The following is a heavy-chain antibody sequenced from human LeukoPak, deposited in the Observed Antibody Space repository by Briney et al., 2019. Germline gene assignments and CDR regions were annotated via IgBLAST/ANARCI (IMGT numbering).Heavy chain of an antibody. CDR1: GGSISSYY. D-gene: IGHD3-22*01. CDR2: IHYSGST. Sequence: SETLSLTCTVSGGSISSYYWSWIRQPPGKGLEWIGYIHYSGSTHYNPSLKSRVTISVDTSKNQVSLKLSSVTAADTAVYYCARQPRITMIVVVRNWFDPWGQGTLVTVSS. CDR3: ARQPRITMIVVVRNWFDP. V-gene: IGHV4-59*08. J-gene: IGHJ5*02.